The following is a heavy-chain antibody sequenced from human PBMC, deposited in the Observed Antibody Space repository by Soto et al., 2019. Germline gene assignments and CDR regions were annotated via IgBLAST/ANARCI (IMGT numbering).Heavy chain of an antibody. CDR1: GFTFGAYA. Sequence: SLRLSCTTSGFTFGAYALSWFRQAPGKGLEWVGFSRSKGYGGTTEFAASVRGRFTISRDDSNSIAYLQMNSLKTEDTAVYYCTRGMYTDYETAPLFFDFWGQGTLVTVSS. V-gene: IGHV3-49*03. CDR3: TRGMYTDYETAPLFFDF. CDR2: SRSKGYGGTT. D-gene: IGHD5-12*01. J-gene: IGHJ4*02.